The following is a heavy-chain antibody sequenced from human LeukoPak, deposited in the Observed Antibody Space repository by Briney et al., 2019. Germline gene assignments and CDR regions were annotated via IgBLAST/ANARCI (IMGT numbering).Heavy chain of an antibody. V-gene: IGHV3-23*01. Sequence: GSLRLSCAASGFTFSSYAMSWVRQAPGKGLEWVSAISGSGGSTYYADSVQGRFTISRDNSKNTLYLELNSLRAEDAAVYFCALAVIGSGWTLDYWGQGTLVTVS. CDR1: GFTFSSYA. CDR3: ALAVIGSGWTLDY. D-gene: IGHD6-19*01. CDR2: ISGSGGST. J-gene: IGHJ4*02.